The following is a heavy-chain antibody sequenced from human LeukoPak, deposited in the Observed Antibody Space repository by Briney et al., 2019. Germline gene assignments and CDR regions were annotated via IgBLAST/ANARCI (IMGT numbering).Heavy chain of an antibody. J-gene: IGHJ4*02. CDR3: ATGASGSWDF. V-gene: IGHV3-7*03. Sequence: GGSLRLSCAASGFTFSRSWMSWVRQPPGKGLEWVANISPDGSTKYHMDSVKGRFTISRDNAKDSLYLEMSRLRDDDTAMYYCATGASGSWDFGGRGTLVTVSS. D-gene: IGHD6-13*01. CDR1: GFTFSRSW. CDR2: ISPDGSTK.